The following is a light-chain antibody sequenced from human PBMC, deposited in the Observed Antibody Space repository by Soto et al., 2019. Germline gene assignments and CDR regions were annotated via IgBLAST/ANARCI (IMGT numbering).Light chain of an antibody. Sequence: EIVMTQSPATLSVSPMEVAGVSCMASQSVSSYLAWYQQRPGQPPRLLLYGASTRAAGIPARFSGSGSGTEFTLTISSLQPEDFATYYCQQAYSFPLTFGGGTKVDIK. V-gene: IGKV3-15*01. CDR1: QSVSSY. CDR2: GAS. CDR3: QQAYSFPLT. J-gene: IGKJ4*01.